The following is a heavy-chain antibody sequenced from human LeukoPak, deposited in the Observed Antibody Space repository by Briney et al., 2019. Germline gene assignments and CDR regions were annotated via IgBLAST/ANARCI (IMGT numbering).Heavy chain of an antibody. D-gene: IGHD5-12*01. CDR2: ISSNGGST. Sequence: GGSLRLSCSASGFTFSSYAMHWVRQAPGKGLEYVSAISSNGGSTYYADSVKGRFTISRDNSKNTLNLQMSSLRAEDTAVYYCVKDLGYSGYAFDYWGQGTLVTVSS. CDR3: VKDLGYSGYAFDY. J-gene: IGHJ4*02. CDR1: GFTFSSYA. V-gene: IGHV3-64D*06.